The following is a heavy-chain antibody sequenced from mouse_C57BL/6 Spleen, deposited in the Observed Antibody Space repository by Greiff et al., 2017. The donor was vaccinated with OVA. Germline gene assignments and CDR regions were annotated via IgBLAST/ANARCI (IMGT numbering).Heavy chain of an antibody. J-gene: IGHJ2*01. CDR2: IDPSDSYT. V-gene: IGHV1-69*01. D-gene: IGHD1-1*01. CDR3: ARRGYYYGSSYDFDY. CDR1: GYTFTSYW. Sequence: QVQLQQSGAELVMPGASVKLSCKASGYTFTSYWMHWVKQRPGQGLEWIGEIDPSDSYTTYNQKFKGKSTLTVDKSSSTAYMQLSSLTSEDSAVYYCARRGYYYGSSYDFDYWGQGTTLTVSS.